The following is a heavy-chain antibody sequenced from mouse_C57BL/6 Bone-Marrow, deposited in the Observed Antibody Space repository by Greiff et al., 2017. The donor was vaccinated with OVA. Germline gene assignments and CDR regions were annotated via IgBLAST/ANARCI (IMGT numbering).Heavy chain of an antibody. D-gene: IGHD2-3*01. J-gene: IGHJ1*03. CDR1: GFTFSSYG. CDR3: ARGMGTWYFDV. CDR2: ISSGGSYT. Sequence: EVQGVESGGDLVKPGGSLKLSCAASGFTFSSYGMSWVRQTPDKRLEWVATISSGGSYTYYPDSVKGRFTISRDNAKNTLYLQMSSLKSEDTAMYYCARGMGTWYFDVWGTGTTVTVSS. V-gene: IGHV5-6*01.